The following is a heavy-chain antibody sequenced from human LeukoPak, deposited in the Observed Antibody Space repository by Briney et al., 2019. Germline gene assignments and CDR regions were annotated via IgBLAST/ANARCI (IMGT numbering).Heavy chain of an antibody. V-gene: IGHV3-7*01. Sequence: GGSLRLSCTASGFSLSNSWMSWVRQAPGKGLEWVANINQDGSEKHYVDSVKGRLTISRDNAKNSLYLQMNSLRAEDTAVYYCARDYEFDPWGQGTLVTVSS. CDR2: INQDGSEK. CDR3: ARDYEFDP. D-gene: IGHD3-16*01. J-gene: IGHJ5*02. CDR1: GFSLSNSW.